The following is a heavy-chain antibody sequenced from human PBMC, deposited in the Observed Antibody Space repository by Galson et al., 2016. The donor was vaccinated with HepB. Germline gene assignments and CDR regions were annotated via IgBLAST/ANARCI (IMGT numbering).Heavy chain of an antibody. D-gene: IGHD3-3*01. CDR1: GFTFSDYY. CDR2: LSGSGGSE. V-gene: IGHV3-11*01. J-gene: IGHJ3*02. Sequence: SLRLSCAASGFTFSDYYMRWIRQAPGKGLEWLSYLSGSGGSEYYTDSVKGRFTISRDNAKNSLYRQMNNLRAEDTAVYYCARDALRFLECPDGGVFDIWGQGTVGTVSS. CDR3: ARDALRFLECPDGGVFDI.